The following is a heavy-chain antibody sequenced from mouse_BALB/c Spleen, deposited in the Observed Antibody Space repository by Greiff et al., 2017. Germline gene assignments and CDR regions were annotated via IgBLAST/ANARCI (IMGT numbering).Heavy chain of an antibody. V-gene: IGHV5-6*01. Sequence: EVQVVESGGDLVKPGGSLKLSCAASGFTFSSYGMSWVRQTPDKRLEWVATISSGGSYTYYPDSVKGRFTISRDNAKNTLYLQMSSLKSEDTAMYYCARRGDGYPLDYWGQGTTLTVSS. CDR1: GFTFSSYG. CDR3: ARRGDGYPLDY. J-gene: IGHJ2*01. CDR2: ISSGGSYT. D-gene: IGHD2-3*01.